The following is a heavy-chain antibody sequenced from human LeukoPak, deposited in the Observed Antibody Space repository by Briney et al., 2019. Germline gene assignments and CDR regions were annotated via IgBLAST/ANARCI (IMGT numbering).Heavy chain of an antibody. V-gene: IGHV3-66*01. D-gene: IGHD1-26*01. CDR3: AKDSSVGASPSSPGVDYFDY. J-gene: IGHJ4*02. CDR2: IYSGGST. CDR1: GFTVSSNY. Sequence: GGSLRLSCAASGFTVSSNYMSWVRQAPGKGLEWVSVIYSGGSTYYADSVKGRFTISRDNSKNTLYLQMNSLRAEDTAVYYCAKDSSVGASPSSPGVDYFDYWGQGTLVTVSS.